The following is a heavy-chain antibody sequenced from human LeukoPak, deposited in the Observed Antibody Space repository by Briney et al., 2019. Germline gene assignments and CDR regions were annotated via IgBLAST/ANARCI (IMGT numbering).Heavy chain of an antibody. CDR1: GGSTSSSNYY. V-gene: IGHV4-39*02. Sequence: SETLSLTCTVSGGSTSSSNYYWGWIRQPPGKGLEWIGSIYYSGNTYYNPSLKSRVSISVDTSRNQFSLRLSSVTAADTAIYYCARDSIAVTDDCWGQGTLVTVSS. CDR2: IYYSGNT. CDR3: ARDSIAVTDDC. J-gene: IGHJ4*02. D-gene: IGHD6-19*01.